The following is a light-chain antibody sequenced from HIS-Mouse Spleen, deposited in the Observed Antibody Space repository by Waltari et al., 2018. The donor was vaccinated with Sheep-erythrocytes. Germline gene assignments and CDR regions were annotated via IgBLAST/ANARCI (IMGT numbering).Light chain of an antibody. CDR3: CSYAGSSTPWV. CDR2: DDS. V-gene: IGLV3-21*02. CDR1: NIGSKS. Sequence: SYVLTQPPSVSVAPGQTARITCGGNNIGSKSVHWYQQKPGQAPVLVVYDDSDRPSGIPERFSGSKSGNPASLTISGLQAEDEADYYCCSYAGSSTPWVFGGGTKLTVL. J-gene: IGLJ3*02.